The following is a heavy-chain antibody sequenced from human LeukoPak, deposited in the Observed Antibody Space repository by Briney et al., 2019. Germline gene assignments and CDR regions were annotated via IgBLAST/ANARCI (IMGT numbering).Heavy chain of an antibody. J-gene: IGHJ4*02. CDR3: ARRSRYNWNDLGFDY. CDR1: GGSISSSSYY. V-gene: IGHV4-39*07. CDR2: IYHSGST. D-gene: IGHD1-1*01. Sequence: SETLPPTCTVSGGSISSSSYYWGWIRQPPGKGLEWIGSIYHSGSTYYNPSLKSRVTISVDTSKNQFSLKLSSVTAADTAVYYCARRSRYNWNDLGFDYWGQGTLVTVSS.